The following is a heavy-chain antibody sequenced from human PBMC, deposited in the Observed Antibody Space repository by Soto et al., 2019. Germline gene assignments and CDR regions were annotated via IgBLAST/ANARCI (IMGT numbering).Heavy chain of an antibody. CDR3: AKHPKNILTFYFDY. V-gene: IGHV3-23*01. J-gene: IGHJ4*02. Sequence: EVQLLESGGGLVQPGGSLRLSCAVSGFTFNSYAMTWVRQAPGKGLEWVSTITPNGGTTYYADSVKGRFTIFRDNSKNTLYLRMNSMRAEDTAVYYCAKHPKNILTFYFDYWGQGTLVTVSS. CDR1: GFTFNSYA. CDR2: ITPNGGTT.